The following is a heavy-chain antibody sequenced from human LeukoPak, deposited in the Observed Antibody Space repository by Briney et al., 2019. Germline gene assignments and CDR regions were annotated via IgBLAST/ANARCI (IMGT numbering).Heavy chain of an antibody. J-gene: IGHJ4*02. CDR1: GFTVSSNY. CDR3: ASCKYDFWGGYFDY. D-gene: IGHD3-3*01. CDR2: IYSGGST. V-gene: IGHV3-66*01. Sequence: GGSLRLSCAASGFTVSSNYMSWVRQAPGKGLEWVSVIYSGGSTYYADSVKGRFTISRDNSKNTLCLQMNSLRAEDTAVYYCASCKYDFWGGYFDYWGQGTLVTVSS.